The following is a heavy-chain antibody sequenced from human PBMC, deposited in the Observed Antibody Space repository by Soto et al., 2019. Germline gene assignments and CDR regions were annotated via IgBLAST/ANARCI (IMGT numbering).Heavy chain of an antibody. CDR1: GFTFYSYA. CDR3: AKERFVYDFGIVPAATLIGLAV. CDR2: ISGGGTST. Sequence: GGSLRLSCVASGFTFYSYAMNFILHAPLNGLEWVSVISGGGTSTYYADSVKGRFTVSRDNSKNTMYLQMNSLSAEDTGVYYCAKERFVYDFGIVPAATLIGLAVWGQGTTVTVSS. J-gene: IGHJ6*02. V-gene: IGHV3-23*01. D-gene: IGHD2-2*01.